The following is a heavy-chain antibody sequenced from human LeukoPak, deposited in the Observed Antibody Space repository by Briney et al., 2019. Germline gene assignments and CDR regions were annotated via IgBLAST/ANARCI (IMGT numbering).Heavy chain of an antibody. D-gene: IGHD3-10*01. V-gene: IGHV4-59*01. CDR3: AGAVFYGSGSPTFDY. Sequence: SETLSLTCTVSGVSISSYYWSWIRQPPGKGLEWIGYIYYSGSTNYNPSLKSRVTISVDTSKNQFSLKLSSVTAADTAVYYCAGAVFYGSGSPTFDYWGQGTLVTVSS. CDR2: IYYSGST. CDR1: GVSISSYY. J-gene: IGHJ4*02.